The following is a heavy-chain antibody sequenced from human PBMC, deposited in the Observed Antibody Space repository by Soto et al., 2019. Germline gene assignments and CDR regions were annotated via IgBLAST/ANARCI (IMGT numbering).Heavy chain of an antibody. CDR2: IRSKAYGGTT. CDR3: TRDYGDYDFWSGFRNYYGMDV. J-gene: IGHJ6*02. V-gene: IGHV3-49*03. CDR1: GFTFGDYA. D-gene: IGHD3-3*01. Sequence: GGSLRLSCTASGFTFGDYAMSWFRQAPGKGLGWVGFIRSKAYGGTTEYAASVKGRFTISRDDSKSIAYLQMNSLKTEDTAVYYCTRDYGDYDFWSGFRNYYGMDVWGQGTTVTVSS.